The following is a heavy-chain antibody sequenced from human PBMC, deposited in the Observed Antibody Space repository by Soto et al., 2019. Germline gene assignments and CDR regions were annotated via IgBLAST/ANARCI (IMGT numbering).Heavy chain of an antibody. J-gene: IGHJ4*02. V-gene: IGHV1-8*01. CDR3: ARGRFGTMVRGVIEF. D-gene: IGHD3-10*01. CDR2: MNPNSGNT. Sequence: GXSVKVSCKASGYTFTSYDINWVRQATVQGLEWMGWMNPNSGNTGYAQKFQGRVTMTRNTSISTAYMELSSLRSEDTAVYYCARGRFGTMVRGVIEFWGQGTLVTVSS. CDR1: GYTFTSYD.